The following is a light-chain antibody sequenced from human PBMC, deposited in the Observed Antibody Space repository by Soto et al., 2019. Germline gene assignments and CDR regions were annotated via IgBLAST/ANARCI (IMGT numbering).Light chain of an antibody. CDR2: DAS. CDR3: QQYDTRPTMT. CDR1: QNINNY. Sequence: DIQMTQSPSSLSASVGDRVTITCQASQNINNYLNWYQQKPGRAPKLLIYDASNLEAGVPTRFSGSGSGTDFSFTVTSLQPEDSATYYCQQYDTRPTMTFGQGTRLENK. J-gene: IGKJ5*01. V-gene: IGKV1-33*01.